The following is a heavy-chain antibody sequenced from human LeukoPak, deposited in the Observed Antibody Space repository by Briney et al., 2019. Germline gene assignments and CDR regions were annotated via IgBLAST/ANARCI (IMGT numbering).Heavy chain of an antibody. CDR2: VSSSSSYI. CDR3: ARVLTTGTGLYFDY. J-gene: IGHJ4*02. V-gene: IGHV3-21*01. CDR1: GFTFSSYS. D-gene: IGHD1-1*01. Sequence: GGSLRLSCAASGFTFSSYSMNWVRQAPGKGLEWVSSVSSSSSYIYYADSVKGRFTISRDNAKNSLYLQMNSLRAEDTAVYYCARVLTTGTGLYFDYWGQGTLVTVSS.